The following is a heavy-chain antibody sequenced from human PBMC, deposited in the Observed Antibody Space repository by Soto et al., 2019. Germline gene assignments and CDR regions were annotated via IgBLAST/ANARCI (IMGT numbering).Heavy chain of an antibody. CDR3: ARDGLRVQDIVVVPAAAYYYYYYMDL. J-gene: IGHJ6*03. CDR1: GYTFTSYY. D-gene: IGHD2-2*01. V-gene: IGHV1-46*03. Sequence: ASVKVSCKASGYTFTSYYMHWVRQAPGQGLEWMGIINPSGGSTSYAQKFQGRVTMTRDTSTSTVYMELSSLRSEDTAVYYCARDGLRVQDIVVVPAAAYYYYYYMDLWGKGTSVTSP. CDR2: INPSGGST.